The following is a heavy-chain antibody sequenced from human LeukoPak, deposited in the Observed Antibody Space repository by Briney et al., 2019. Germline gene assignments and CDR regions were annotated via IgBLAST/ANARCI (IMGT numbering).Heavy chain of an antibody. D-gene: IGHD6-13*01. V-gene: IGHV4-38-2*01. CDR3: ARLKQQQLPDI. Sequence: SETLSLTCAVSGYSISSGYYWGWIRQPPGKGLEWIGSIYHSGSTYYNPSLKSRVTISVDTSKNQFSLKLSSVTAADMAVYYCARLKQQQLPDIWGQGTMVTVSS. CDR1: GYSISSGYY. J-gene: IGHJ3*02. CDR2: IYHSGST.